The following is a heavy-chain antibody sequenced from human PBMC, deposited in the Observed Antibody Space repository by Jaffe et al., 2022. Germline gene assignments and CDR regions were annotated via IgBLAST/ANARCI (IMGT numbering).Heavy chain of an antibody. CDR3: ARDLSDYGDYLPLYYYYYMDV. Sequence: QVQLVQSGAEVKKPGSSVKVSCKASGGTFSSYAISWVRQAPGQGLEWMGGIIPIFGTANYAQKFQGRVTITADESTSTAYMELSSLRSEDTAVYYCARDLSDYGDYLPLYYYYYMDVWGKGTTVTVSS. CDR1: GGTFSSYA. D-gene: IGHD4-17*01. V-gene: IGHV1-69*01. CDR2: IIPIFGTA. J-gene: IGHJ6*03.